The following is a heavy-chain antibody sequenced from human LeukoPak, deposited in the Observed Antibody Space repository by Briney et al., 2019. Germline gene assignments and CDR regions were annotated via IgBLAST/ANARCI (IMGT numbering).Heavy chain of an antibody. J-gene: IGHJ4*02. Sequence: GGSLRLSCVGSGFIFSSHGMSWVRQAPGKGLEWVSAISGSGTSTYYADSVKGRFTISRDNSKNTLYLQINSLRTEDTAVYYCARAYSTTWTGVGFDYWGQGTLVTVSS. V-gene: IGHV3-23*01. CDR3: ARAYSTTWTGVGFDY. CDR1: GFIFSSHG. D-gene: IGHD6-13*01. CDR2: ISGSGTST.